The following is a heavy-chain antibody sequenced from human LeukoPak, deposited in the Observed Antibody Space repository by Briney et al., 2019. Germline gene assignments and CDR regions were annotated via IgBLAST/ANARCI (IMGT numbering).Heavy chain of an antibody. CDR3: VRGGVLFGELLPYY. CDR2: INPNSGGT. CDR1: GYTFTDYY. V-gene: IGHV1-2*02. Sequence: ASVTVSCKASGYTFTDYYMHLVRQAPGQGLEWMGWINPNSGGTNYAQKFQGRVTMTRDTSISTAYMNLSRLRSDDTAVYYCVRGGVLFGELLPYYWGPGTLVTVSS. D-gene: IGHD3-10*02. J-gene: IGHJ4*02.